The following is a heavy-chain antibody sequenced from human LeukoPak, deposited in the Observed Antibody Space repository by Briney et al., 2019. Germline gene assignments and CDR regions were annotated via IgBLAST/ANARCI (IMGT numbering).Heavy chain of an antibody. CDR1: GYTFTSYY. CDR3: AREGYSSSWYHSLDYYYGMDV. J-gene: IGHJ6*02. CDR2: INPSGGST. Sequence: ASVKVSCKASGYTFTSYYMHWVRQAPGQGLEWMGIINPSGGSTSYAQKLQGRVTMTRDTSTSTVYMELSSLRSEDTAVYYCAREGYSSSWYHSLDYYYGMDVWGQGTTVTVSS. D-gene: IGHD6-13*01. V-gene: IGHV1-46*01.